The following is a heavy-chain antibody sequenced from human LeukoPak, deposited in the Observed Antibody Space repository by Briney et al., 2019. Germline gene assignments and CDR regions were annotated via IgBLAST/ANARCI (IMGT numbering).Heavy chain of an antibody. J-gene: IGHJ4*02. CDR1: GFSFSSYE. Sequence: GGSLRLSCAGSGFSFSSYEMNWVRQAPGKGLEWVSYISSSGSIMYSADSVKGRFTISRDNAKNSLYLQMNSLRAEDTAIYYCSGQYSSSSVVDYWGQGTLVTVSS. D-gene: IGHD6-6*01. V-gene: IGHV3-48*03. CDR3: SGQYSSSSVVDY. CDR2: ISSSGSIM.